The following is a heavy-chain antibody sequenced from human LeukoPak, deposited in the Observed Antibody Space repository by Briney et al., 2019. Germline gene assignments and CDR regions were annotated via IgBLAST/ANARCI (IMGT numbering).Heavy chain of an antibody. CDR1: GGSISSGDYY. CDR2: MYYSGST. D-gene: IGHD3-22*01. J-gene: IGHJ5*02. Sequence: SQTLSLTCTVSGGSISSGDYYWSWIRQPPGKGLERIAYMYYSGSTYYNPSRKRRVTMSADTSKNQLSLKLSYVTAADTAVYYCARPYYYDSRIDPWGQGILVTVSS. CDR3: ARPYYYDSRIDP. V-gene: IGHV4-30-4*01.